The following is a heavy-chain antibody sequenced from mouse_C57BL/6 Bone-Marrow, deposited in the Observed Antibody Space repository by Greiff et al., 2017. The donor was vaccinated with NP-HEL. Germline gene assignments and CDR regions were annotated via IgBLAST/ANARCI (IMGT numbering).Heavy chain of an antibody. V-gene: IGHV1-64*01. CDR3: ARSAQGSRAGDYFDY. CDR1: GYTFTSYW. Sequence: VQLQQPGAELVKPGASVKLSCKASGYTFTSYWMHWVKQRPGQGLEWIGMIHPNSGSTNYNEKFKSKATLTVDKSSSTAYMQLSSLTSEDSAVYYCARSAQGSRAGDYFDYWGQGTTLTVSS. J-gene: IGHJ2*01. D-gene: IGHD1-1*01. CDR2: IHPNSGST.